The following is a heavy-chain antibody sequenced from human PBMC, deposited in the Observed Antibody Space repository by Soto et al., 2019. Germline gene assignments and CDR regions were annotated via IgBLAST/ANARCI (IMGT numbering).Heavy chain of an antibody. CDR1: GGTFSSYA. D-gene: IGHD3-3*01. Sequence: SVKVSCKASGGTFSSYAISWVRQAPGQGLEWMGGIIPIFGTANYAQKFQGRVTITADESTSTAYMELSSLRSEDTAVYYCATKVYDFRSGYPKAYYYYYGMDVWGQGTTVTVSS. CDR2: IIPIFGTA. CDR3: ATKVYDFRSGYPKAYYYYYGMDV. J-gene: IGHJ6*02. V-gene: IGHV1-69*13.